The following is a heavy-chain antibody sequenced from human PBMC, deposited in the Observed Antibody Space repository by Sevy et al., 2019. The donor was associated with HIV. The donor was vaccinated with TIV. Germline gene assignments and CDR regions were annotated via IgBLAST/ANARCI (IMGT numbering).Heavy chain of an antibody. V-gene: IGHV2-70*01. CDR3: ARTFYYDSGGYYLVDY. J-gene: IGHJ4*02. Sequence: SGPTLVKPTQTLTLSCSFSGFSLSTSGMCVSWIRQPPGKALEWLALIDWDDDKYYSTSLKTRLTISKDTSKNQVVLTMTNMDPVDTATYYCARTFYYDSGGYYLVDYWGQGTLVTVSS. CDR1: GFSLSTSGMC. D-gene: IGHD3-22*01. CDR2: IDWDDDK.